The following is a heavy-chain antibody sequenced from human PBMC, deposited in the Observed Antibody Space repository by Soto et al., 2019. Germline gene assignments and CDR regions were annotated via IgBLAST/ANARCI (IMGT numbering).Heavy chain of an antibody. CDR3: ARGDAVAWGFDY. V-gene: IGHV4-30-4*01. CDR1: GGSISSGDYY. CDR2: IYYSGST. J-gene: IGHJ4*02. Sequence: SETLCLTCTVSGGSISSGDYYWSWIRQPPGKGLEWIGYIYYSGSTYYNPSLKSRVTISVDTSKNQFSLKLSSVTAADTAVYYCARGDAVAWGFDYWGQGTQVTVS. D-gene: IGHD1-26*01.